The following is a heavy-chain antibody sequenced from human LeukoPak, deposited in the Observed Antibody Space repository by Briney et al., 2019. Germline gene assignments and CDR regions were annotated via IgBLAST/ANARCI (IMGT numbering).Heavy chain of an antibody. CDR1: GFTFSSYG. CDR2: IWYDGSNK. V-gene: IGHV3-30*02. D-gene: IGHD3-16*01. Sequence: GGSLRLSCAASGFTFSSYGMHWVRQAPGKGLEWVAVIWYDGSNKYYADSVKGRFTISRDNSKNTLYLQMNSLRAEDTAVYYCAKDRDDYVWGTYFDYWGQGTLVTVSS. CDR3: AKDRDDYVWGTYFDY. J-gene: IGHJ4*02.